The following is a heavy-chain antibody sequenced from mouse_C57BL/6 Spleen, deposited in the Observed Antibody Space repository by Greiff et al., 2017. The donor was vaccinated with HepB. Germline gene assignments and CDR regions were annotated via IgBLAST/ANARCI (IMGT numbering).Heavy chain of an antibody. D-gene: IGHD1-1*02. J-gene: IGHJ2*01. CDR1: GYAFSSSW. CDR3: AREGWVDFDY. V-gene: IGHV1-82*01. Sequence: VLLVESGPELVKPGASVKISCKASGYAFSSSWMNWVKQRPGKGLEWIGRIYPGDGDTNYNGKFKGKATLTADKSSSTAYMQLSSLTSEDSAVYFCAREGWVDFDYWGQGTTLTVSS. CDR2: IYPGDGDT.